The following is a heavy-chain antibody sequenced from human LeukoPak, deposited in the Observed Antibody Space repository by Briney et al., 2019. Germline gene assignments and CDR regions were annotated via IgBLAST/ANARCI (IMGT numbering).Heavy chain of an antibody. J-gene: IGHJ5*02. V-gene: IGHV4-39*07. CDR1: GGTISSSSYY. D-gene: IGHD3-3*01. CDR3: ARGLVVDFWSGYYPQTNWFDP. Sequence: SETLSLTCTVSGGTISSSSYYWGWIRQPPGKGLEWIGSIYYSGSTYYNPSLKSRVTISVDTSKNQFSLKLSSVTAADTAVYYCARGLVVDFWSGYYPQTNWFDPWGQGTLVTVSS. CDR2: IYYSGST.